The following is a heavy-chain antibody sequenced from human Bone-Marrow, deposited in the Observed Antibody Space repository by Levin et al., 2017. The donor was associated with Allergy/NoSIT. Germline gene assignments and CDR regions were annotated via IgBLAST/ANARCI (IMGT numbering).Heavy chain of an antibody. CDR2: ISSSGSTI. D-gene: IGHD6-13*01. Sequence: GESLKISCAASGFTFSDYYMSWIRQAPGKGLEWVSYISSSGSTIYYADSVKGRFTISRDNAKNSLYLQMNSLRAEDTAVYYCARDLSVVPAAGHSSSWFFDYWGQGTLVTVSS. J-gene: IGHJ4*02. CDR1: GFTFSDYY. CDR3: ARDLSVVPAAGHSSSWFFDY. V-gene: IGHV3-11*01.